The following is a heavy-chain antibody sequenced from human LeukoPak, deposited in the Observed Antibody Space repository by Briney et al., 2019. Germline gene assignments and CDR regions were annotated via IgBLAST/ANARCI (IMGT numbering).Heavy chain of an antibody. CDR1: GGTFSSYA. CDR3: VRGPLGYCSSTSCSYYYYYGMDV. Sequence: ASVKVSCKASGGTFSSYAISWVRQAPGQGLEWMGGIIPIFGTANYAQKFQGRVTITADESTSTAYMELSSLRSEDTAVYYCVRGPLGYCSSTSCSYYYYYGMDVWGQGTTVTVSS. V-gene: IGHV1-69*13. CDR2: IIPIFGTA. D-gene: IGHD2-2*01. J-gene: IGHJ6*02.